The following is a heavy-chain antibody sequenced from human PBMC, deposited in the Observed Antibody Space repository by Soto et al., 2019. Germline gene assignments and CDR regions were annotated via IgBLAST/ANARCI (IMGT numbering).Heavy chain of an antibody. J-gene: IGHJ4*02. CDR3: ARDNGSAVTRVFDY. CDR1: GYTFTSYA. V-gene: IGHV1-3*01. Sequence: GASVKVSCKASGYTFTSYALHWVRQAPGQRLEWMGWIDAGSGNTKYSQKFQDRVTIARDTSATTAYMELSSLTFEDTAMYYCARDNGSAVTRVFDYWGRGPQLTGSS. D-gene: IGHD3-10*01. CDR2: IDAGSGNT.